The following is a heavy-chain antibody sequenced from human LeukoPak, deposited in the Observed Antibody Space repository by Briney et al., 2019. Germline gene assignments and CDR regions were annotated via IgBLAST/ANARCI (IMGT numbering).Heavy chain of an antibody. V-gene: IGHV3-7*01. CDR2: IKQDGSEK. D-gene: IGHD4-17*01. CDR1: GFTFSSYW. Sequence: GGSLRLSCAASGFTFSSYWMSWVRQAPGKGLEWVANIKQDGSEKYYVDSVKGRFTISRDNAKNSLYLQMNSLRAEDTAVYYCARVPGTVSDYYYYMDVWGKGTTVTVSS. J-gene: IGHJ6*03. CDR3: ARVPGTVSDYYYYMDV.